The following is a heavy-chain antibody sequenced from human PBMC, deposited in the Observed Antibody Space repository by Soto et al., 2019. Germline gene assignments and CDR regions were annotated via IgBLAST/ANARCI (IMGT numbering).Heavy chain of an antibody. D-gene: IGHD3-10*01. V-gene: IGHV4-34*01. CDR3: SSSSFLRSGALFHGLAV. Sequence: SETLSLTCAVNCGSFSGYYWDWIRQPPGKGREWIGEVNHGGTSNYNPSLKSRAIISVDTSKNQFSLKLTSVTAEDTALYFFSSSSFLRSGALFHGLAVWGQGPTVT. J-gene: IGHJ6*02. CDR2: VNHGGTS. CDR1: CGSFSGYY.